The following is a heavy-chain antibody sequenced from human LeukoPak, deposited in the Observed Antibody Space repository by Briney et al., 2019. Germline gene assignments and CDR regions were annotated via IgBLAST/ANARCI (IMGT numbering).Heavy chain of an antibody. CDR1: GGSISSSSYY. CDR3: ARGTIIAVAGTGWFDP. V-gene: IGHV4-39*07. Sequence: KPSETLSLTCTVSGGSISSSSYYWGWIRQPPGKGLEWIGSIYYSGSTYYNPSLKSRVTISVDTSKNQFSLKLSSVTAADTAVYYCARGTIIAVAGTGWFDPWGQGTLVTVSS. D-gene: IGHD6-19*01. CDR2: IYYSGST. J-gene: IGHJ5*02.